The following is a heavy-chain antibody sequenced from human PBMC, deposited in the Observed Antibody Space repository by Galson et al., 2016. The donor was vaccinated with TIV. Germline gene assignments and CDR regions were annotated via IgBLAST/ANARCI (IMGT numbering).Heavy chain of an antibody. CDR1: GYSIKSGYF. CDR3: MREGSTVTMHHYFGMDV. CDR2: IYESGTT. Sequence: ETLSLTCAVSGYSIKSGYFWGWIRQPPGKGLQWIGSIYESGTTHSNPSLKSRLTMSIDSSKNEFSLKLSSVTATDTAVYFCMREGSTVTMHHYFGMDVWGQGTTVTVSS. V-gene: IGHV4-38-2*02. J-gene: IGHJ6*02. D-gene: IGHD4-17*01.